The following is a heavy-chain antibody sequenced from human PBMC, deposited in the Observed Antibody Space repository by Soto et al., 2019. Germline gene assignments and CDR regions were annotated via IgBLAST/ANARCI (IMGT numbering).Heavy chain of an antibody. CDR2: IYYSGST. V-gene: IGHV4-31*03. CDR1: GGSISSGGYY. D-gene: IGHD2-15*01. CDR3: ARVTYCSGGSCYLRGYYYYGMDV. Sequence: QVQLQESGPGLVKPSQTLSLTCTVSGGSISSGGYYWSWIRQHPGKGLEWIGYIYYSGSTYYNPSLKSRVTISVDTSKSQFSLKLSSVTAADTAVYYCARVTYCSGGSCYLRGYYYYGMDVWGQGTTVTVSS. J-gene: IGHJ6*02.